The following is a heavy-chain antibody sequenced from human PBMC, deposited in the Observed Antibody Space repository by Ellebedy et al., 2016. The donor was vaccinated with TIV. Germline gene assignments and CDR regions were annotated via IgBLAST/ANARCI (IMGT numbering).Heavy chain of an antibody. CDR3: VRDNQHAFDT. D-gene: IGHD2-2*01. V-gene: IGHV3-74*01. CDR2: IDGDATTT. J-gene: IGHJ3*02. CDR1: DFTFSRSW. Sequence: GESLKISCVASDFTFSRSWMHWVRQAPGKGLVWVSRIDGDATTTNYANSEKGRFTISRDNAKNTLYLQMNSLRAEDTAVYYCVRDNQHAFDTWGQGTMVTVSS.